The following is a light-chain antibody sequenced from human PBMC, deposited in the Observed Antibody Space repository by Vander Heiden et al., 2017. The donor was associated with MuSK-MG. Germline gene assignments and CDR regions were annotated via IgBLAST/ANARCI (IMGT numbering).Light chain of an antibody. CDR2: KAS. CDR3: QQYVIYPVT. CDR1: QGLSSW. V-gene: IGKV1-5*03. J-gene: IGKJ4*01. Sequence: DIQMTQSPSTLSASVGDRVTITCRASQGLSSWLAWYQQKPGKAPKLLIYKASSLHSGVPSRFSGSESGTEFTLTISSLQPDDFATYYCQQYVIYPVTFGGGTRVEIK.